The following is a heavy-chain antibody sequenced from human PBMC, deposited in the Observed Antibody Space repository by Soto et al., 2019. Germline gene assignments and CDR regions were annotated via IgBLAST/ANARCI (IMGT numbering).Heavy chain of an antibody. D-gene: IGHD3-9*01. Sequence: ASVKVSCKASGYTFTSYGISWVRQAPGQGLEWMGWISAYNGNTNYAQKLQGRVTMTTDTSTSTAYMELRSLRSDDTAVYYCARGGDILTGYYSPNWFDPWGQRTPVTVSS. V-gene: IGHV1-18*01. CDR1: GYTFTSYG. CDR2: ISAYNGNT. CDR3: ARGGDILTGYYSPNWFDP. J-gene: IGHJ5*02.